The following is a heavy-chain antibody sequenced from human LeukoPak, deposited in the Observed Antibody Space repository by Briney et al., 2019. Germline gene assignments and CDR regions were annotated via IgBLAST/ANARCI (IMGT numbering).Heavy chain of an antibody. V-gene: IGHV3-74*01. CDR3: ARDPYNGSYGDDYYYYMDV. CDR2: IKTDGSNT. J-gene: IGHJ6*03. Sequence: GGSLRLSCAASGFTFSSYWMHWVRQAPGKGLVWVSRIKTDGSNTRYADSVKGRFTISRDNAKNTLYLQMNSLRAEDTAVYYCARDPYNGSYGDDYYYYMDVWGKGTTVTISS. CDR1: GFTFSSYW. D-gene: IGHD1-26*01.